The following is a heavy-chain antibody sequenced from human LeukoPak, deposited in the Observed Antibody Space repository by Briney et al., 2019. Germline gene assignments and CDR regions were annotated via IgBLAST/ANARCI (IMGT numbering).Heavy chain of an antibody. D-gene: IGHD3-3*01. J-gene: IGHJ4*02. Sequence: GGSLRLSCSASGFTFSSYAMHWVRQAPGKGLEYVSAISSNGGSTYYADSVKGRFTISRDNSKNTLYLQMSSLRAEDTAVYYCVKDRGDFWSGYQYYFDYWGQGTLVTVSS. CDR2: ISSNGGST. CDR1: GFTFSSYA. CDR3: VKDRGDFWSGYQYYFDY. V-gene: IGHV3-64D*06.